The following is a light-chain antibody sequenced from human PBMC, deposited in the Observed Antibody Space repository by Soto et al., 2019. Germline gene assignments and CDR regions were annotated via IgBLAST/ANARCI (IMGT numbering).Light chain of an antibody. CDR2: KAS. CDR3: QQYNSYPLI. Sequence: DIQLTQSPSTLSASLGDRVTITCRASQSINSWLAWYQQKPGKAPKLLIQKASSLESGVPSRFSGSGSGTGFTLTISTLQPDDVATDYCQQYNSYPLIFGGGTKVEIK. CDR1: QSINSW. V-gene: IGKV1-5*03. J-gene: IGKJ4*01.